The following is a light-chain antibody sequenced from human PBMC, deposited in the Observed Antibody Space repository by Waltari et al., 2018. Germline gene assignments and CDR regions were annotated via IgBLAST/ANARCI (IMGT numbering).Light chain of an antibody. CDR2: DVA. CDR1: SSDVGGYKY. V-gene: IGLV2-14*03. Sequence: QSALTQPASVSGSPGQSISVSCQGTSSDVGGYKYVSWYQHHPGKAPKRLIYDVAKRPSGVSDRFSGSKTGNTASRTISGLRAEDEAFYYCSSYSTTSAVVFGGGTKMTVL. J-gene: IGLJ2*01. CDR3: SSYSTTSAVV.